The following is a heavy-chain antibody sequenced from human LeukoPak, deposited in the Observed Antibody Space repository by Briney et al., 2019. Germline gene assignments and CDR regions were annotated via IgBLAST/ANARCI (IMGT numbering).Heavy chain of an antibody. V-gene: IGHV3-48*01. J-gene: IGHJ4*02. CDR1: GFTFSSYS. D-gene: IGHD3-3*01. CDR2: ISSSSSTI. CDR3: ARGGSDFWSGYSDY. Sequence: SGGSLRLSCAASGFTFSSYSMNWVRQAPGKGLEWVSYISSSSSTIYDADSVKGRFTISRDNAKNSLYLQMNSLRAEDTAVYYCARGGSDFWSGYSDYWGQGTLVTVSS.